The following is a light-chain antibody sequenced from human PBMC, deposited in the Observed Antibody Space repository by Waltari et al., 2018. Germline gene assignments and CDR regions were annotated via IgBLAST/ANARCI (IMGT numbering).Light chain of an antibody. CDR2: STS. Sequence: SLSXXXXAXXACRASQSLSDDYFAWHQQKPGQPPRLLIHSTSTRATGIPDRFSGSGSGTDFTLTISRLEPEDFAVYYCQQYGRSPGFGQGTKLEI. V-gene: IGKV3-20*01. J-gene: IGKJ2*03. CDR1: QSLSDDY. CDR3: QQYGRSPG.